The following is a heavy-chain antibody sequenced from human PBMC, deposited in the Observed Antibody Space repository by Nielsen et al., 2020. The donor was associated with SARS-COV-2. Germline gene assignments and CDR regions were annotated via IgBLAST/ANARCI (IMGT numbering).Heavy chain of an antibody. V-gene: IGHV4-30-4*01. CDR3: ASITLGYCSGGSCDNWFDP. J-gene: IGHJ5*02. CDR2: IYYSGST. D-gene: IGHD2-15*01. Sequence: PGKGLEWIGYIYYSGSTYYNPSLKSRVTISVDTSKNQFSLKLSSVTAADTAVYYCASITLGYCSGGSCDNWFDPWGQGTLVTVSS.